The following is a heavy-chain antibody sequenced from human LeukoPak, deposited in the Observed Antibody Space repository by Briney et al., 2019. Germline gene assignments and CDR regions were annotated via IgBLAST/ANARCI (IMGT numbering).Heavy chain of an antibody. V-gene: IGHV4-59*01. J-gene: IGHJ4*02. Sequence: PSETMSLTCTVSGGAISNYYWSWIRQPPGKGLEWIGYIYYTGSTNCNPSLKSRVTMSVDTSKNQFSLKLSSVTAADTAVYYCARSLMYDGILIGYSPQNCDYWGQGTLVTDSS. D-gene: IGHD3-9*01. CDR3: ARSLMYDGILIGYSPQNCDY. CDR2: IYYTGST. CDR1: GGAISNYY.